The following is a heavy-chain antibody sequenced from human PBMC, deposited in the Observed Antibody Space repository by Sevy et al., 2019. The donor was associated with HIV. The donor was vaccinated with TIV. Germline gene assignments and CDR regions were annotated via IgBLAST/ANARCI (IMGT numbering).Heavy chain of an antibody. D-gene: IGHD2-15*01. V-gene: IGHV4-59*08. CDR2: IYYTGNT. J-gene: IGHJ5*01. Sequence: SETLSLTCTVSGGSITSLYWGWIRQPPGKGLEWIANIYYTGNTNYNPSLKSRVTISLDTSMNQFSLRLSSVTAADTARYYCAGENAWCRFDSWGQGTLVTVSS. CDR1: GGSITSLY. CDR3: AGENAWCRFDS.